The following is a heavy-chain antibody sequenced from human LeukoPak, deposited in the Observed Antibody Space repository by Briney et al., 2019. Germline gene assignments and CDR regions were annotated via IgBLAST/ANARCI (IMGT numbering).Heavy chain of an antibody. Sequence: PGGSLRLSCAASGLTFSSYSMNWVRQAPGKGLEWVSSISSSSSYIYYADSVKGRFTISRDNAKNSLYLQMNSLRAEDTAVYYCARVITMVRGVPYYYGMDVWGKGTTVTVSS. D-gene: IGHD3-10*01. CDR3: ARVITMVRGVPYYYGMDV. V-gene: IGHV3-21*01. CDR2: ISSSSSYI. J-gene: IGHJ6*04. CDR1: GLTFSSYS.